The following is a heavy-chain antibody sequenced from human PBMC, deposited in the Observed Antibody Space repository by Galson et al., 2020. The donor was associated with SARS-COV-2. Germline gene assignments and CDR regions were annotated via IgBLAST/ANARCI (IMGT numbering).Heavy chain of an antibody. CDR2: INPSGGRT. CDR1: GYTFTSYY. Sequence: ASVKVSCKASGYTFTSYYMHWVRQAPGQGLEWMGIINPSGGRTSYAQKFQGRVTMTRDTSTSTVYMELSSLRSEDTAVYYCARDPTGATVTTFDYYYGMDVWGQGTTVTVSS. D-gene: IGHD4-4*01. J-gene: IGHJ6*02. V-gene: IGHV1-46*01. CDR3: ARDPTGATVTTFDYYYGMDV.